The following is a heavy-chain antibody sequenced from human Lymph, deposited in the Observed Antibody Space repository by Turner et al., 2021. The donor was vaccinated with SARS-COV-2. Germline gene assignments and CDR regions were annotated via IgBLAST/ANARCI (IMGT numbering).Heavy chain of an antibody. J-gene: IGHJ4*02. CDR3: AREGVVGATTGLDY. CDR2: IWYDGSNK. V-gene: IGHV3-33*01. CDR1: GFTFSSYG. Sequence: VQLVESGGGLVQPGRSLRLSCSASGFTFSSYGMHWVRQAPGKGLEWVAVIWYDGSNKYYADSVKGRFTISRDNSKNTLYLQMNSLRAEDTAVYYCAREGVVGATTGLDYWGQGTLVTVSS. D-gene: IGHD1-26*01.